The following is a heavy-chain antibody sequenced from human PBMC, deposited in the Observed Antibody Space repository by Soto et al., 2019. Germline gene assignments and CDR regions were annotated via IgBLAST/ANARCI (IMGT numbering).Heavy chain of an antibody. CDR3: AREDGEFYFDY. CDR1: GDSISSDDYY. V-gene: IGHV4-30-4*01. D-gene: IGHD3-10*01. CDR2: IYYSGSA. J-gene: IGHJ4*02. Sequence: QVQLQESGPGLVKPSQTLSLTCTVSGDSISSDDYYWSWIRQPPGKGLEWIGYIYYSGSAYFHPSLKSRVTISIDTSKNQFSLKLNSVTAADTAAYFCAREDGEFYFDYWGQGTLVTVSS.